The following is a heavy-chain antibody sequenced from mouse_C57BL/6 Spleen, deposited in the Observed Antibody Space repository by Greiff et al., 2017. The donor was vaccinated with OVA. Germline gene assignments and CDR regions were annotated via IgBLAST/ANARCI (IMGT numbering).Heavy chain of an antibody. Sequence: VQLQQPGAELVKPGASVKLSCKASGYTFTSYWMQWVKQRPGQGLEWIGEIDPSDSYTNYNQKFKGKATLTVDTSSSTAYMQLSSLTSEDSAVYYCARLGIYDGFYVLAYWGQGTLVTVSA. D-gene: IGHD2-3*01. V-gene: IGHV1-50*01. J-gene: IGHJ3*01. CDR2: IDPSDSYT. CDR1: GYTFTSYW. CDR3: ARLGIYDGFYVLAY.